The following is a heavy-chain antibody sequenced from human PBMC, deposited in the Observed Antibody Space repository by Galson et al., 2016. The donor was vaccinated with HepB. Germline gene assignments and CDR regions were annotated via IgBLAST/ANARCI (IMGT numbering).Heavy chain of an antibody. CDR2: ISISGGGT. CDR3: AKVEDGYKSDYFDY. J-gene: IGHJ4*02. CDR1: GFSFSSYA. D-gene: IGHD5-24*01. Sequence: SLRLSCAASGFSFSSYAMTWVRQAPGKGLDWVSIISISGGGTYYADSVKGRFTISRDNSKNMVYLQMNSLRAEDTAVYYCAKVEDGYKSDYFDYWGQGTLVTVSS. V-gene: IGHV3-23*01.